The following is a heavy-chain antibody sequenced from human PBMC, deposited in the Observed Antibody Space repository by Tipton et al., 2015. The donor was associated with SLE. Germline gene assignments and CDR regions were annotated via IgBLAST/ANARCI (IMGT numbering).Heavy chain of an antibody. J-gene: IGHJ4*02. Sequence: LRLSCTVSGVSISRSYWSWIRQPPGKGLEWIGYFYSSGSTNYNPSLKSRVTISGDSSMNQFSLRLTSVTAADTAFYYCARDTGVDIDYWGQGTLVTVSS. CDR3: ARDTGVDIDY. CDR1: GVSISRSY. D-gene: IGHD7-27*01. V-gene: IGHV4-59*01. CDR2: FYSSGST.